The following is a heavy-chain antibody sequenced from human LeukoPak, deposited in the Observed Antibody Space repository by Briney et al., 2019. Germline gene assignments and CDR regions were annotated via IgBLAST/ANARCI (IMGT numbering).Heavy chain of an antibody. J-gene: IGHJ3*02. CDR2: ISSTSNYI. V-gene: IGHV3-21*01. D-gene: IGHD1-26*01. CDR3: ARGGIITSYAFEI. CDR1: GFTFSTYA. Sequence: GGSLRLSCSASGFTFSTYAISWVRQAPGKGLEWVSCISSTSNYIFYADSVRGRFTISRDNAKNSLYLQMDSLRAEDTAVYYCARGGIITSYAFEIWGQGAMVTVSS.